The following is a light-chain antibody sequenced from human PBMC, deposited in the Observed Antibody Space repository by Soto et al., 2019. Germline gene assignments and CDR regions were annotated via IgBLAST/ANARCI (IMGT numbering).Light chain of an antibody. CDR1: QSVSSSY. V-gene: IGKV3-20*01. Sequence: EILLTQYPVTLSVSRGERSTLSCRASQSVSSSYLAWYQQKPGQAPRFLINGASSRAAGIPDRFSGSGSGTDFTLTISRVEPEDFAVYYCQQYGMTFGQGTKVDIK. CDR2: GAS. CDR3: QQYGMT. J-gene: IGKJ1*01.